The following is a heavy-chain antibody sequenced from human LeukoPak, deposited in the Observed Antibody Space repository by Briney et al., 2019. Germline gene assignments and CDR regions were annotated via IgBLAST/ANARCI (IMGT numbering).Heavy chain of an antibody. CDR3: VKGHLVWELGDYFDY. J-gene: IGHJ4*02. V-gene: IGHV3-64D*09. CDR2: ISSNGGST. CDR1: GFTFSSYA. D-gene: IGHD1-26*01. Sequence: GPLRLSCSASGFTFSSYAMHWVRQAPGKGLEYVSAISSNGGSTYYADSVKGRFTISRDNSKNTLYLQMSSLRAEDTAVYYRVKGHLVWELGDYFDYWGQGTPVTVSS.